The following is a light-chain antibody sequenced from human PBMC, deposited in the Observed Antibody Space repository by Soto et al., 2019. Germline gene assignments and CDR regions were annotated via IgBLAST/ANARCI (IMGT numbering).Light chain of an antibody. V-gene: IGKV1-39*01. Sequence: DIQMTQSPSSLSASVGDRVTITCRASQSISSYLNWYQQKPGKAPKLLIYAAPSLQSGVPSRFSRSGSGTDFTLTISSLQPEDFATYYCQQSYSTLTFGPGTKVDIK. CDR2: AAP. J-gene: IGKJ3*01. CDR3: QQSYSTLT. CDR1: QSISSY.